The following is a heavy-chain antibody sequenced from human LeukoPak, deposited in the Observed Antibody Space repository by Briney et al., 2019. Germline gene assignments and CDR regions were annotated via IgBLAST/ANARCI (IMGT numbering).Heavy chain of an antibody. CDR3: AGNYGSGSPFDY. V-gene: IGHV4-39*01. J-gene: IGHJ4*02. CDR1: GGSISSSSYY. D-gene: IGHD3-10*01. CDR2: IYYSGST. Sequence: PSETLSLTCTVSGGSISSSSYYWGWIRQPPGKGLEWIGSIYYSGSTYYNPSLKSRVTISVDTSKNQFSLKLGSVTAADTAVYYCAGNYGSGSPFDYWGQGTLVTVSS.